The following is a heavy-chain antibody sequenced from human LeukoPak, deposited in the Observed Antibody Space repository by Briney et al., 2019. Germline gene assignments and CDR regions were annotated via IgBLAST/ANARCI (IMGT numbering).Heavy chain of an antibody. Sequence: SETLSLTCTVSGGSISSYYWSWIRQPPGKGLEWIGYIYYSGSTYYNPSLKSRVTISVDTSKNQFSLKLSSVTAADTAVYYCARDSDGLADYWGQGTLVTASS. CDR1: GGSISSYY. J-gene: IGHJ4*02. D-gene: IGHD3/OR15-3a*01. CDR3: ARDSDGLADY. CDR2: IYYSGST. V-gene: IGHV4-59*06.